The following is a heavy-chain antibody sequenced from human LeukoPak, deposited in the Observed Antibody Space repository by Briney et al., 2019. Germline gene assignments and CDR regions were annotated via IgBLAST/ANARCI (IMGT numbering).Heavy chain of an antibody. CDR2: INPSGGST. Sequence: ASVKASCQASGSTFTSYYMHWARQAHGQGLEWMRIINPSGGSTSYAQTFQGRVTMTRDTSTSTVYMELSSLRSEDTAVYYCARAWDTAMVKTVMNYYYMDVWGKGTTVTVSS. J-gene: IGHJ6*03. V-gene: IGHV1-46*01. D-gene: IGHD5-18*01. CDR3: ARAWDTAMVKTVMNYYYMDV. CDR1: GSTFTSYY.